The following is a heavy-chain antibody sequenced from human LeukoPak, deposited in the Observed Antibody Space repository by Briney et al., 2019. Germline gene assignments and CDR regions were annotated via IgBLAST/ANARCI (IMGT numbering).Heavy chain of an antibody. V-gene: IGHV3-48*01. CDR3: ARSDGSYYVY. D-gene: IGHD1-26*01. CDR1: GFTFSSYS. J-gene: IGHJ4*02. Sequence: GGSLRLSCAASGFTFSSYSMNWVRQAPGKGLEWVSYISSSSTIYYADSVKGRFTISRDNAKNSLYLQMNSLRAEDTAVYYCARSDGSYYVYWGQGTLVTVSS. CDR2: ISSSSTI.